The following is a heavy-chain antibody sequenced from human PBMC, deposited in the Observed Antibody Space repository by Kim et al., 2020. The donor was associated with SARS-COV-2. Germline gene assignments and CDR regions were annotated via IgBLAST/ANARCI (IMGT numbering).Heavy chain of an antibody. Sequence: GGSLRLSCAASGFTFSDYYMSWIRQAPGKGLEWVSYISSSGSTIYYADSVKGRFTISRDNAKNSLYLQMNSLRAEDTAVYYCARDAGEDIVVVPAAMRVYYYGMDVWGQGTTVTVSS. D-gene: IGHD2-2*01. CDR3: ARDAGEDIVVVPAAMRVYYYGMDV. V-gene: IGHV3-11*04. CDR1: GFTFSDYY. CDR2: ISSSGSTI. J-gene: IGHJ6*02.